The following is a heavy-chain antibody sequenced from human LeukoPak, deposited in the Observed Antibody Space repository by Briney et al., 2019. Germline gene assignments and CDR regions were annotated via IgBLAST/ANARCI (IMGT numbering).Heavy chain of an antibody. CDR3: ARDSRIAVAGSFDY. CDR1: GDSVSSNSAA. Sequence: SQTLSLTCAISGDSVSSNSAAWNWIRQSPSRGLEWLGRTYYRSKWYNDYAVSVKSRITTNPDTSKNQFSLQLNSVTPEDTAVYYCARDSRIAVAGSFDYWGQGTLVTVSS. J-gene: IGHJ4*02. V-gene: IGHV6-1*01. CDR2: TYYRSKWYN. D-gene: IGHD6-19*01.